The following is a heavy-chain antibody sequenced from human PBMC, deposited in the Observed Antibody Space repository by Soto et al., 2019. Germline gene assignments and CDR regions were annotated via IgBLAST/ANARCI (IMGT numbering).Heavy chain of an antibody. CDR1: GYTFTGYY. D-gene: IGHD2-15*01. J-gene: IGHJ4*02. V-gene: IGHV1-2*04. Sequence: QVQLVQSGAEVKKPGASVKVSCKASGYTFTGYYMHWVRQAPGQGLEWMGWINPNSGGTNYAQKFKVWVTMTRDTSISTAYMELSRLRSDDTAVYYCAREGGPGCSGGSCYPFDYWGQGTLVTVSS. CDR3: AREGGPGCSGGSCYPFDY. CDR2: INPNSGGT.